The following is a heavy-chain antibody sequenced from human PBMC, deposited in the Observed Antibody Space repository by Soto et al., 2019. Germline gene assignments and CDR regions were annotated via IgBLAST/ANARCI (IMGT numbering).Heavy chain of an antibody. CDR1: GFTFSSYA. J-gene: IGHJ5*02. CDR3: AKGEGFLEWLLSLDP. D-gene: IGHD3-3*01. V-gene: IGHV3-23*01. Sequence: GGSLRLSCAASGFTFSSYAMTWVRQAPGKGLEWVSAISGSGGTTYYADSVKGRFIISRDNSKNTLYLQMNSLRVEDTAVYYCAKGEGFLEWLLSLDPWGQGTLVTVSS. CDR2: ISGSGGTT.